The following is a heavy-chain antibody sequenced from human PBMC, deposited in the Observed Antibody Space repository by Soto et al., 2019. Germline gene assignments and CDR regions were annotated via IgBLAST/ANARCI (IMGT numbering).Heavy chain of an antibody. J-gene: IGHJ5*02. D-gene: IGHD6-13*01. Sequence: EVQLLESGGGLVQPGGSLRLSCAASGFTFSSYAMSWVRQAPGKGLEWVSAISGSGGSTYYADSVKGRFTISRDNSKNTLYLQMNSLRAEDTAVYYCAKDPFYSSSWYCWFDPWDQGTLVTVSS. V-gene: IGHV3-23*01. CDR1: GFTFSSYA. CDR2: ISGSGGST. CDR3: AKDPFYSSSWYCWFDP.